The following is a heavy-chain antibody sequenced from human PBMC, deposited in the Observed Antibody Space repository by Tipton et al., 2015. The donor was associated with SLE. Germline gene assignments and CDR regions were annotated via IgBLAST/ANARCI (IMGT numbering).Heavy chain of an antibody. D-gene: IGHD4-17*01. Sequence: TLSLTCSVSGDSMSSGSHYWGWFRQPPGKGLEWIGALDDSGGTHRNPSLKSRVTLSVATSNNHFSLSLSSVTAADTAVYYCARQERLRHYYGMEVWGRGTTVTVSS. CDR2: LDDSGGT. V-gene: IGHV4-39*01. CDR1: GDSMSSGSHY. J-gene: IGHJ6*02. CDR3: ARQERLRHYYGMEV.